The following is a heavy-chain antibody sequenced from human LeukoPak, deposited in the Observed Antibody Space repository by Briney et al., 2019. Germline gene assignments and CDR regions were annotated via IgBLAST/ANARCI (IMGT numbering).Heavy chain of an antibody. CDR3: AKHYCSDASCSVFSFDS. V-gene: IGHV3-23*01. Sequence: GGSLRLSCAASGFTFNNYAVNWVRQAPGKGLEWVSSICGNCGTAYYVDSVKGRFTISRDNSKNTLYLQMNSLRAEDTAVYYCAKHYCSDASCSVFSFDSWGQGTLVTVSS. D-gene: IGHD2-2*01. J-gene: IGHJ4*02. CDR2: ICGNCGTA. CDR1: GFTFNNYA.